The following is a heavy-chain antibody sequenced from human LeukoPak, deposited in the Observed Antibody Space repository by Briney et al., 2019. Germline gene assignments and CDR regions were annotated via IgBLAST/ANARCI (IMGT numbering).Heavy chain of an antibody. CDR3: ARVPMPYYYYYMDV. Sequence: SQTLSLTCTVSGGSISSGSYYWSWIRQPAGKGLEWIGRIYTSGSTNYNPSLKSRVTISVDTSKNQFSLKLSSVTAADTAVYYCARVPMPYYYYYMDVWGKGSTVTVSS. D-gene: IGHD2-2*01. CDR2: IYTSGST. V-gene: IGHV4-61*02. J-gene: IGHJ6*03. CDR1: GGSISSGSYY.